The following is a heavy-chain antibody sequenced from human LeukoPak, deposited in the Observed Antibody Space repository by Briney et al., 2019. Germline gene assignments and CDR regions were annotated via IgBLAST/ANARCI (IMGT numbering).Heavy chain of an antibody. D-gene: IGHD6-13*01. V-gene: IGHV4-34*01. CDR3: ARGGSSWTGGYFDY. CDR2: INHSGST. J-gene: IGHJ4*02. Sequence: GALALPCGGCGGAFKGYYWRWIRQAPGKGLEGIGEINHSGSTNYNPSLKSRVTISVDTSQNQFSLSLSSVTAADTAVYYCARGGSSWTGGYFDYWGQGTLVTVSS. CDR1: GGAFKGYY.